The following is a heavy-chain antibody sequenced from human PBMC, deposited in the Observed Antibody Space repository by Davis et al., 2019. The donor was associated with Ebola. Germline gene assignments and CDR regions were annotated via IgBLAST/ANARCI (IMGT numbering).Heavy chain of an antibody. CDR3: ARGGYYDSSGPGYYFDY. CDR2: IYYSGST. Sequence: SETLSLTCTVSGGSISSSSYYWGWIRQPPGKGLEWIGSIYYSGSTYYNPSLKSRVTISVDRSKNQFSLKLSSVTAADTAVYYCARGGYYDSSGPGYYFDYWGQGTLVTVSS. CDR1: GGSISSSSYY. J-gene: IGHJ4*02. V-gene: IGHV4-39*07. D-gene: IGHD3-22*01.